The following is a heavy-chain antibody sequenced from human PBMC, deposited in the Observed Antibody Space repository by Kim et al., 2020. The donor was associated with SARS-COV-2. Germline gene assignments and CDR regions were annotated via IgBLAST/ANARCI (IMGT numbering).Heavy chain of an antibody. J-gene: IGHJ4*02. CDR2: IYYSGST. V-gene: IGHV4-59*01. CDR3: ASTYYDILTGYYNGYFDY. D-gene: IGHD3-9*01. CDR1: GGSISSYY. Sequence: SETLSLTCTVSGGSISSYYWSWIRQPPGKGLEWIGYIYYSGSTNYNPSLKSRVTISLDTSKNQFSLKLSSVTAADTAVYYCASTYYDILTGYYNGYFDYWGQGTLVTVSS.